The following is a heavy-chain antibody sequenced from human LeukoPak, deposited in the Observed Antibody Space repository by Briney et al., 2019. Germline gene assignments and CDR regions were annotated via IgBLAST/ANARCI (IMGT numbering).Heavy chain of an antibody. J-gene: IGHJ4*02. Sequence: QTGGSLRLSCAASGFTFSSYAMSWVRQAPGKGLEWVSSISGSGGSTYYADSVKGRFTISRDNSKNTLYMQMNSLRAEDTAVYYCAKPKNYYDSSGYPLDYWGQGTLVTVSS. V-gene: IGHV3-23*01. D-gene: IGHD3-22*01. CDR1: GFTFSSYA. CDR2: ISGSGGST. CDR3: AKPKNYYDSSGYPLDY.